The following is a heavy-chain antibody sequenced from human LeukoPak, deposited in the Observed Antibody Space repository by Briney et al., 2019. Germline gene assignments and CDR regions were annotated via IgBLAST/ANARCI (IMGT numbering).Heavy chain of an antibody. CDR1: GFTFSSYW. V-gene: IGHV3-7*01. CDR2: IKQDGSEK. Sequence: GGSLRLSCAASGFTFSSYWMSWVRQAPGKGLEWVANIKQDGSEKYYVDSVKGRFTISRDNAKNSLYLQMNSLRAEDTAVYYCARDKRKQQLFCYYMDVWGKGTTVTVSS. J-gene: IGHJ6*03. CDR3: ARDKRKQQLFCYYMDV. D-gene: IGHD6-13*01.